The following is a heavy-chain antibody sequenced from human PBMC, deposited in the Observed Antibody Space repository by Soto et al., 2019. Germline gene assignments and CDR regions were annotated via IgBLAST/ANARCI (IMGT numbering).Heavy chain of an antibody. CDR2: INPSGGST. CDR3: ARVSGSALDY. J-gene: IGHJ4*02. V-gene: IGHV1-46*01. CDR1: GYTFTSYY. Sequence: QVQLVQSGAEVKKPGASVKVSCKASGYTFTSYYIHWVRQAPGQGLEWMGIINPSGGSTDYAQRFQXTVPMXXDTSTSTVYMDLSSLRSEDTAVYYCARVSGSALDYWGQGTLVTVSS. D-gene: IGHD3-10*01.